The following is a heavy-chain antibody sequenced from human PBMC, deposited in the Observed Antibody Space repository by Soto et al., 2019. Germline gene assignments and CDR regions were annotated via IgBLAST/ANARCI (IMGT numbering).Heavy chain of an antibody. D-gene: IGHD3-10*01. V-gene: IGHV4-59*08. Sequence: LPETLSLTCTVSGGSISSYYWSWIRQPPGKGLEWIGYIYYSGSTNYNPSLKSRVTISVDTSKNQFSLKLSSVTAADTAVYYCARRYGSFFDIWGQGTMVTVSS. CDR2: IYYSGST. J-gene: IGHJ3*02. CDR1: GGSISSYY. CDR3: ARRYGSFFDI.